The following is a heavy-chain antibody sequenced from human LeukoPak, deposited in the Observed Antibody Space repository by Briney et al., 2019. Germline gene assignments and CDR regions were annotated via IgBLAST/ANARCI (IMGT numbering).Heavy chain of an antibody. CDR1: GFTFSDYF. V-gene: IGHV3-23*01. J-gene: IGHJ1*01. CDR2: ISPSGGIT. D-gene: IGHD3-16*01. CDR3: AKDDAWGRYKD. Sequence: GGYLRLSCAASGFTFSDYFMSWIRQAPGKGLERVSGISPSGGITYYTDSVRGRFTISRDNSKNTVSLQMNSLRGEDTAVYYCAKDDAWGRYKDWGQGTLVTVSS.